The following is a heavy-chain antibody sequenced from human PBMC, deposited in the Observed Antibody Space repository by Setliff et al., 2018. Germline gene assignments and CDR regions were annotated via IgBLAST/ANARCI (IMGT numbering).Heavy chain of an antibody. CDR3: RQAVVGRDVFDI. V-gene: IGHV4-39*01. D-gene: IGHD1-1*01. Sequence: PSETLSLTCTVSGGSISRSSYYWGWIRQPPGKGLEWIGSIYHTGTTYYNPSLKSRVTISVDTSKNQFSLTLTSVTAADTALYYCRQAVVGRDVFDIWGQGTVVTVSS. J-gene: IGHJ3*02. CDR1: GGSISRSSYY. CDR2: IYHTGTT.